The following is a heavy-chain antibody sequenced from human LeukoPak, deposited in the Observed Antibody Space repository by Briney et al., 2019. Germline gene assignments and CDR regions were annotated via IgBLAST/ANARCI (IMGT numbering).Heavy chain of an antibody. D-gene: IGHD2-2*01. CDR2: IIPVFGTA. V-gene: IGHV1-69*01. Sequence: SVKVSCKASGGTFSSYAISWVRQAPGQGLEWMGGIIPVFGTANYAQKFQGRVTITADESTSTAYMELSSLRSEDTAVYYCARDWSIVVVPAAGYYYGMDVWGQGTTVTVS. CDR1: GGTFSSYA. J-gene: IGHJ6*02. CDR3: ARDWSIVVVPAAGYYYGMDV.